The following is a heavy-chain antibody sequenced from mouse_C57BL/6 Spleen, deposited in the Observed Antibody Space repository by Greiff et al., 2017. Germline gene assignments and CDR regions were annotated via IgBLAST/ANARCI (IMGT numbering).Heavy chain of an antibody. V-gene: IGHV5-9*01. J-gene: IGHJ1*03. Sequence: EVQVVESGGGLVKPGGSLKLSCAASGFTFSSYTMSWVRQTPEKRLEWVATISGGGGNTYYPDSVKGRFTISRDNAKNTLYLQMSSLRSEDTALYYCARHEAGTSWYFDVWGTGTTVTVSS. CDR2: ISGGGGNT. CDR3: ARHEAGTSWYFDV. D-gene: IGHD4-1*01. CDR1: GFTFSSYT.